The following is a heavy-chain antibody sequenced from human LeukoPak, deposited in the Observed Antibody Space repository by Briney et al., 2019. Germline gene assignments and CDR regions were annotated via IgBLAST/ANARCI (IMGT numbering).Heavy chain of an antibody. J-gene: IGHJ4*02. V-gene: IGHV3-23*01. CDR2: VDGGGGT. D-gene: IGHD6-13*01. CDR3: AKQSAGSAAWYSLHYDF. CDR1: GFTLSSYA. Sequence: PGGSLRLSCAASGFTLSSYAMTWVRQAPGRGLEWVSSVDGGGGTYYADSVKGRFTISSDNSKDTLYLQMNGLRAEDTAVYFCAKQSAGSAAWYSLHYDFWGQGTLVTVSS.